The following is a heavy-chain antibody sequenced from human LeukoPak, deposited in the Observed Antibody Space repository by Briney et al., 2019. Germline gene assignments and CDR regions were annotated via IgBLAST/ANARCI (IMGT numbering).Heavy chain of an antibody. Sequence: PGGSLRLSCAASGFTFSSYWMHWVRQAPGKGLVWVSRINSDGSSTSYADSVKGRFTISRDNAKNTLYLQMNSLRAEDTAVYYCARGPLKGDIAVAGTGYYYGMDVWGQGTTVTVSS. CDR2: INSDGSST. J-gene: IGHJ6*02. CDR3: ARGPLKGDIAVAGTGYYYGMDV. V-gene: IGHV3-74*01. D-gene: IGHD6-19*01. CDR1: GFTFSSYW.